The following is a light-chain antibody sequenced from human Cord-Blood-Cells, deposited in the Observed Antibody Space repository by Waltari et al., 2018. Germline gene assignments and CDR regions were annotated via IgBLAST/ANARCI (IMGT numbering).Light chain of an antibody. V-gene: IGLV2-11*01. CDR1: SSDVGGYND. CDR2: DVS. Sequence: QSALTQPRSVSGPPGQSVTISCTGTSSDVGGYNDVSWYQQHPGKAPKLMIYDVSKRPSGVPDRFSGSTSGNTASLTISGLQAEDEADYYCCSYAGSYTWVFGGGTKLTVL. J-gene: IGLJ3*02. CDR3: CSYAGSYTWV.